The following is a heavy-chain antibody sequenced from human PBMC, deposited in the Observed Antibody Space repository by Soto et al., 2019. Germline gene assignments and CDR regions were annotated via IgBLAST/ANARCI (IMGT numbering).Heavy chain of an antibody. Sequence: GPTLVNPTQTLTLTCTFSGFSLSTSGMCVSWIRQPPGKALEWLALIDWDDDKYYSTSLKTRLTISKDTSKNQVVLTMTNMDPVDTATYYCARMAYYYDSSGRGWFDPWGQGTLVTVSS. CDR3: ARMAYYYDSSGRGWFDP. CDR1: GFSLSTSGMC. J-gene: IGHJ5*02. V-gene: IGHV2-70*01. CDR2: IDWDDDK. D-gene: IGHD3-22*01.